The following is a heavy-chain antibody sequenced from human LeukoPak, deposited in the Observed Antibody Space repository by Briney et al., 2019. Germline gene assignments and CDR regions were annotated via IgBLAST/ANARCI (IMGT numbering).Heavy chain of an antibody. J-gene: IGHJ4*02. V-gene: IGHV3-30-3*01. D-gene: IGHD5-18*01. CDR2: ISYDGSNK. CDR1: GFTFSSYA. Sequence: GGSLRLSCAASGFTFSSYAMHWVRQAPGKGLEWVAVISYDGSNKYYADSVKGRFTISRDNSKNTLYLQMNSLRAEDTAVYYCARDKAPVRIQLWLDYWGQGTLVTVSS. CDR3: ARDKAPVRIQLWLDY.